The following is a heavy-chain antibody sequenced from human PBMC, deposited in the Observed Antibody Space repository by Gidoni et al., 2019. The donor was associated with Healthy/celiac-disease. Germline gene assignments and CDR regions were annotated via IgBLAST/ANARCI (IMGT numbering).Heavy chain of an antibody. CDR2: TIPTLGTA. Sequence: QVQLLQSGAEVPTPGSSVKVSCTASGGTFSSYTISWVRQATGQGLEWMGRTIPTLGTANYAQKFQGRVTITADKSTSTAYMELSSLRAEDTAGDYCARLSSSWFEAYWGQGTLVTVSS. V-gene: IGHV1-69*08. J-gene: IGHJ4*02. CDR3: ARLSSSWFEAY. D-gene: IGHD6-13*01. CDR1: GGTFSSYT.